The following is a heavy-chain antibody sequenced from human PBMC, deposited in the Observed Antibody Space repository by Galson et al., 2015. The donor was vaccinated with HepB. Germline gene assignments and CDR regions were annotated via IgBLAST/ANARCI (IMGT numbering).Heavy chain of an antibody. Sequence: SVKVSCKASGYTFTNYGINWVRQAPGQGLEWMGWINTNTGNPTYAQGFTERFVFSLDTSVSTAYLQINSLRAEDTAVYYCARDLTVSLDPWGQGTLVTVSS. D-gene: IGHD2/OR15-2a*01. CDR2: INTNTGNP. V-gene: IGHV7-4-1*02. J-gene: IGHJ5*02. CDR3: ARDLTVSLDP. CDR1: GYTFTNYG.